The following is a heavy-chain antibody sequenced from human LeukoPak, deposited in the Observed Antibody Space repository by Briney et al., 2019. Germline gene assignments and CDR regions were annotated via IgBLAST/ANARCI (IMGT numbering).Heavy chain of an antibody. V-gene: IGHV3-23*01. D-gene: IGHD3-10*01. J-gene: IGHJ4*02. Sequence: GGSLRLSCAASGFTFSSYAMSWVRQAPGKGLEWVSAISGSGGSTYYADSVKGRFTISRDNSKNALYLQMNSLRAEDTAVYYCAKAGTYMVRGVIMDYWGQGTLVTVSS. CDR1: GFTFSSYA. CDR2: ISGSGGST. CDR3: AKAGTYMVRGVIMDY.